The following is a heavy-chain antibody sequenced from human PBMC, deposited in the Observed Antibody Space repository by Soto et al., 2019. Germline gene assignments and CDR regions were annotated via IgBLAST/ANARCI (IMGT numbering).Heavy chain of an antibody. D-gene: IGHD2-15*01. V-gene: IGHV3-30-3*01. Sequence: QVQLVESGGGVVQPGRSLRLSCAASGFTFSSYAMHWVRQAPGKGLEWVAVISYDGSNKYYADSVKGRFTISRDNSKNTMYLTMNSLIGEDTAVYYCARVPSSSGRAHFDYWGQGTLVTVSS. CDR1: GFTFSSYA. CDR2: ISYDGSNK. J-gene: IGHJ4*02. CDR3: ARVPSSSGRAHFDY.